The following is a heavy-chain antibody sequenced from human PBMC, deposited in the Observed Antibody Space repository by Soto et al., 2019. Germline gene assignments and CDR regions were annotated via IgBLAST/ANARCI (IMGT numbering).Heavy chain of an antibody. D-gene: IGHD1-26*01. J-gene: IGHJ4*02. CDR3: ARTVGAAYYFDF. Sequence: KPSETLSLTCIVSGDSMTKYYWSWLRQPAGKGLEWIGRVYMSGSTNYNPSLKSRVTMSIDTSNNHFSLDLKSVTAADTAVYYCARTVGAAYYFDFWGQGALATVSS. CDR1: GDSMTKYY. CDR2: VYMSGST. V-gene: IGHV4-4*07.